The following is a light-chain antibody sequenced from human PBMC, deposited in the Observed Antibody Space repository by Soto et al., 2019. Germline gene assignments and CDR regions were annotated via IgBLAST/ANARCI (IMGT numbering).Light chain of an antibody. J-gene: IGKJ1*01. V-gene: IGKV1-39*01. Sequence: DIQMTQSPSTLSASVGDRVTITCRASQSISSWLAWYQLKPGKPPRLLIYAASSLQSGVPSRFSGSGSGTDFTLTISSLQPEDFATYSCQQSYNSPQTFGRGTKVDI. CDR1: QSISSW. CDR3: QQSYNSPQT. CDR2: AAS.